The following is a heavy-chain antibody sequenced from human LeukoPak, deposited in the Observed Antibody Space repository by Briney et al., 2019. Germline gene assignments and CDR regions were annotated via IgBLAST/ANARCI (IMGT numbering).Heavy chain of an antibody. Sequence: GGSLRLSCAASGFTFSSYAMSWVRQAPGKGLEWVSGINWNGGTTTYADSVKGRFTISRDNAKNSLYLQMNSLRAEDTAVYYCARGGYYDSSGYYYVGYFHHWGQGTLVTVSS. CDR1: GFTFSSYA. D-gene: IGHD3-22*01. V-gene: IGHV3-20*04. CDR3: ARGGYYDSSGYYYVGYFHH. CDR2: INWNGGTT. J-gene: IGHJ1*01.